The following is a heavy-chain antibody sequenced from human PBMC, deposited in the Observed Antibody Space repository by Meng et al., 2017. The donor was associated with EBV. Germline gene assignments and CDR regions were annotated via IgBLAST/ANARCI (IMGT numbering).Heavy chain of an antibody. CDR2: INPNSGGT. CDR3: ARVGIAVAGTGDY. Sequence: QGQLVQCGAEVKKPGASVKVSCKASGYPFTGYYMHWVRQAPGQGLEWMGRINPNSGGTNYAQKFQGRVTMTRDTSISTAYMELSRLRSDDTAVYYCARVGIAVAGTGDYWGQGTLVTVSS. D-gene: IGHD6-19*01. CDR1: GYPFTGYY. J-gene: IGHJ4*02. V-gene: IGHV1-2*06.